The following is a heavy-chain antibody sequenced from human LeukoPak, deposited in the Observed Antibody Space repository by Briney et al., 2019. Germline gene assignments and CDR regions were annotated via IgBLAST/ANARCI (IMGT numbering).Heavy chain of an antibody. V-gene: IGHV4-61*02. D-gene: IGHD3-22*01. CDR2: IYTSGAI. J-gene: IGHJ4*02. CDR3: AAMIGYFDY. Sequence: SETLSLTCTVSGGSINSGNYYWTWIRQPAGKRLEYIGRIYTSGAISYSPSLKSRVIISADTSKNQISLKLNSVTAAHTAVYYCAAMIGYFDYWGQGILVTVSS. CDR1: GGSINSGNYY.